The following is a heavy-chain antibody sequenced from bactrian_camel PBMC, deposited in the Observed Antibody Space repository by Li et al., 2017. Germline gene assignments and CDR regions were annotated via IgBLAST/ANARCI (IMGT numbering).Heavy chain of an antibody. CDR2: TSTNGST. J-gene: IGHJ4*01. CDR3: AARVAAVFVRPTLRDRDYND. Sequence: HVQLVESGGGSVAAGGSLRLSCVASGPETSKTYTFSRFCMAWFRQLPGREREWVSSTSTNGSTNYADFAKGRFTISKDKAKDTVYLQMNNLKPEDTAIYYCAARVAAVFVRPTLRDRDYNDWGQGTQVTVS. D-gene: IGHD3*01. V-gene: IGHV3S57*01. CDR1: GPETSKTYTFSRFC.